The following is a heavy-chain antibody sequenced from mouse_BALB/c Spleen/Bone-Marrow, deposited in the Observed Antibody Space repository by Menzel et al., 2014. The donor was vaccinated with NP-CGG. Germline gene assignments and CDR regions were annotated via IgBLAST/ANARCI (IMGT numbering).Heavy chain of an antibody. CDR2: INPSSGYT. Sequence: LVESGAELARPGASVKMSCRASGYTFTTYTIHWVRQRPGKGLEWIGYINPSSGYTNYNQKFKDKATLTADKSSSTAYMQLSSLTSEDSAVYYCARRDDGYVFFDYWGQGTTLTVSS. CDR1: GYTFTTYT. V-gene: IGHV1-4*01. D-gene: IGHD2-3*01. J-gene: IGHJ2*01. CDR3: ARRDDGYVFFDY.